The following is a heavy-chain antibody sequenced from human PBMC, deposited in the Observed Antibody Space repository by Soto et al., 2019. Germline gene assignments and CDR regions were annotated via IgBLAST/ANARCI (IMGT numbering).Heavy chain of an antibody. CDR3: ARGNCSGGSCYWGRYY. Sequence: SETLSPPCTASGGPDSSGDYSWRRIRQPTGKGLEWIGYIYYRGSINYHPSLQSRVTISVDTSMNQLSLKLSSVIAADTAMYYCARGNCSGGSCYWGRYYWGPGTLVSVSS. J-gene: IGHJ4*02. CDR1: GGPDSSGDYS. CDR2: IYYRGSI. V-gene: IGHV4-61*08. D-gene: IGHD2-15*01.